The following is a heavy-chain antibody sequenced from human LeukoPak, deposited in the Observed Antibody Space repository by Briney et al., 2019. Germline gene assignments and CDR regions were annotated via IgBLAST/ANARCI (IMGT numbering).Heavy chain of an antibody. CDR2: IYYSGST. CDR3: ARNRHYCSGGSCSSNWFDP. Sequence: SETLSLTCTVSGGSVSSGSYYWSWIRQPPGKGLEWIGYIYYSGSTNYNPSLKSRVTISVDTSKNQFSLKLSSVTAADTAVYYCARNRHYCSGGSCSSNWFDPWGQGTLVTVSS. J-gene: IGHJ5*02. D-gene: IGHD2-15*01. CDR1: GGSVSSGSYY. V-gene: IGHV4-61*01.